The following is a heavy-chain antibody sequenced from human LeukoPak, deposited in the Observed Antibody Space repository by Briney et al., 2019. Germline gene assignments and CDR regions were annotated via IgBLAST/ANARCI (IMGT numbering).Heavy chain of an antibody. D-gene: IGHD6-19*01. CDR3: ARDQFFSGWYFDY. Sequence: GGSLRLSCAASGFTFSSYWMSWVRQAPGKGLEWVANIKQDGSEKYYVDSVKGRFTISRDNAKNSLYLQMNSLRAEDTALYYCARDQFFSGWYFDYWGQGTLVTVSS. CDR2: IKQDGSEK. V-gene: IGHV3-7*03. J-gene: IGHJ4*02. CDR1: GFTFSSYW.